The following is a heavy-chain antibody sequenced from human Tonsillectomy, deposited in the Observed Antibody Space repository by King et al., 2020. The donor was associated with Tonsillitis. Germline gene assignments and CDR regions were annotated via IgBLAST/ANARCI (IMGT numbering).Heavy chain of an antibody. CDR3: AREVPSRIPMMVVEKNYYYYGLDV. CDR1: GFIFSSYG. Sequence: VQLVESGGGVVQPGRSLRLSCAASGFIFSSYGMHWVRQAPGKGLEWVAVASHDGSSEYFADSVKGRFTISRDNSKSTLNLQMSSLRAEDTAVYYCAREVPSRIPMMVVEKNYYYYGLDVWGQGTTVTVSS. J-gene: IGHJ6*02. CDR2: ASHDGSSE. V-gene: IGHV3-33*05. D-gene: IGHD3-22*01.